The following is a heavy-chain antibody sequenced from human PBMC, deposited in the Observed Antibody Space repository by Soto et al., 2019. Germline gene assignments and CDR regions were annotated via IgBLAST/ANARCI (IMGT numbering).Heavy chain of an antibody. CDR2: ISWNSGSI. J-gene: IGHJ4*02. V-gene: IGHV3-9*01. Sequence: EVQLVESGGGLVQPGRSLRLSCAASGFTFDDYAMHWVRQAPGKGLEWVSGISWNSGSIGYADSVKGRFTISRDNAKNSLYLQMNSLRAEDTALYYCAKDKSRYSSSWYGPHDYWGQGTLVTVSS. CDR3: AKDKSRYSSSWYGPHDY. D-gene: IGHD6-13*01. CDR1: GFTFDDYA.